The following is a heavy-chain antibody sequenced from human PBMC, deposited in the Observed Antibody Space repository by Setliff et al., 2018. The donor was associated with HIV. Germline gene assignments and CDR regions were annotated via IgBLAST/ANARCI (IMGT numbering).Heavy chain of an antibody. CDR3: ARVWTYSGSYRDAFDI. CDR2: INPNNGGT. D-gene: IGHD1-26*01. V-gene: IGHV1-2*06. CDR1: GYTFTDYY. J-gene: IGHJ3*02. Sequence: ASVKVSCKASGYTFTDYYIHWVRQAPGQGLEWMGRINPNNGGTNYAQKFQGRVTMTRDTSISTAYMELSRLRSDDTAVYYCARVWTYSGSYRDAFDIWGQGTMVTVSS.